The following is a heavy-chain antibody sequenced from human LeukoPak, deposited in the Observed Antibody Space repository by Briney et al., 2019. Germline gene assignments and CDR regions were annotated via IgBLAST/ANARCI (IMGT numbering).Heavy chain of an antibody. J-gene: IGHJ4*02. CDR3: ARGSSWYQTNFDY. CDR1: GGSISSGDYY. CDR2: IYYSGST. Sequence: SQTLSLTFTVSGGSISSGDYYWSWIRQPPGKGLEWIGSIYYSGSTYYNPSLKSRVTISVDTSKNQFSLKLSSVTAADTAVYYCARGSSWYQTNFDYWGQGTLVTVSS. D-gene: IGHD6-13*01. V-gene: IGHV4-39*07.